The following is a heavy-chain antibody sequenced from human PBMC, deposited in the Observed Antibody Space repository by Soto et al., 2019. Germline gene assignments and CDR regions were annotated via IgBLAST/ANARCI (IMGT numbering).Heavy chain of an antibody. CDR3: ARRRGYSGYDYVYYGMDV. CDR1: GYTFTSYG. Sequence: GASVKVSCKASGYTFTSYGISWVRQAPGQGLEWMGWISAYNGNTNYAQKLQGRVTMTTDTSTSTAYMELRSLRSDDTAVYYCARRRGYSGYDYVYYGMDVWGQGTTVTVSS. CDR2: ISAYNGNT. V-gene: IGHV1-18*01. D-gene: IGHD5-12*01. J-gene: IGHJ6*02.